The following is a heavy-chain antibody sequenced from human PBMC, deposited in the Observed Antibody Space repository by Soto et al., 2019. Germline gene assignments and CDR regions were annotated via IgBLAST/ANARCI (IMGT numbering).Heavy chain of an antibody. Sequence: GGSLRLSCAASGFTFGGYAVSWVRQAPGKGLEWVSVISGSGGSTYYADSVKGRFTISRDNSKNTLYLQMNSLRAEDTAVYYCAKRAWGYFYFDYWGQGTLVTVSS. J-gene: IGHJ4*02. V-gene: IGHV3-23*01. D-gene: IGHD1-26*01. CDR3: AKRAWGYFYFDY. CDR2: ISGSGGST. CDR1: GFTFGGYA.